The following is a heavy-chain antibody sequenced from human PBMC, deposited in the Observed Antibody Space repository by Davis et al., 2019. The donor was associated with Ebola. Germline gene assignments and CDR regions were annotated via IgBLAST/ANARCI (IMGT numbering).Heavy chain of an antibody. D-gene: IGHD5-18*01. CDR3: ARGYSYDFDY. J-gene: IGHJ4*02. Sequence: MPSETLSLTCAVYGGSFSGYYWSWIRQPPGKGLEWIGEINHSGSTNYNPSLKSRVTISVDTSKNQFSLKLSSVTAADTAVYYCARGYSYDFDYWGQGTLVTVSS. CDR2: INHSGST. V-gene: IGHV4-34*09. CDR1: GGSFSGYY.